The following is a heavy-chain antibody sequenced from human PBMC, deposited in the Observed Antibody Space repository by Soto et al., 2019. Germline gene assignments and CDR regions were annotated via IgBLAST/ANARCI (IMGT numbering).Heavy chain of an antibody. Sequence: PSETLSLTCTVSGVSISSADYYWSWIRQHPGKGLEWIGYIYYSGNTCYNPSLKSRASISIDTSKNQFSLRLTSVTAADTALYYCARGNDLYYYYYAMDVWGQGTTVTVSS. CDR1: GVSISSADYY. D-gene: IGHD1-1*01. CDR2: IYYSGNT. CDR3: ARGNDLYYYYYAMDV. V-gene: IGHV4-31*03. J-gene: IGHJ6*02.